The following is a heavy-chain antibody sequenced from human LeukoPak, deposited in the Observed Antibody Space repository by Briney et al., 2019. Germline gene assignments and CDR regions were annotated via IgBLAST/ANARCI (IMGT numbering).Heavy chain of an antibody. CDR2: IYYSGST. CDR1: GGSISSYY. J-gene: IGHJ4*02. V-gene: IGHV4-59*08. Sequence: SETLSLTCTVSGGSISSYYWSWIRQPPGKGLEWIGYIYYSGSTNYNPSLKSRVTISVDTSKNQFSLKLSSVTAADTAVYYRARHDDVVDYWGQGTLVTVSS. D-gene: IGHD2-2*01. CDR3: ARHDDVVDY.